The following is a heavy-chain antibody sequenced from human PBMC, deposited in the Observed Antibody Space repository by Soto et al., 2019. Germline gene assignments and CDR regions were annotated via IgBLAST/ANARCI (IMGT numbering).Heavy chain of an antibody. CDR1: GYSVSSNTAA. D-gene: IGHD2-2*01. J-gene: IGHJ5*02. V-gene: IGHV6-1*01. CDR3: ARERKYQLLSWYWFDP. CDR2: TYYKSKWYN. Sequence: SGTPSLTCAISGYSVSSNTAAWNWFRQSPSRELEWLGRTYYKSKWYNDYAVSVKSRVTINPDTSKNQFSLQLSSVTPEDTAVYYCARERKYQLLSWYWFDPWGQGTLVTVSS.